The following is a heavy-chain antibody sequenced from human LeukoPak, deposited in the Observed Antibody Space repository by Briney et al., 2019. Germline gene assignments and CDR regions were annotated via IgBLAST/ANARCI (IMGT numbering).Heavy chain of an antibody. J-gene: IGHJ2*01. Sequence: PGGSLRLSCAASGFTFSSYWMHWVRQAPGKGLVWVSRINSDGSSTSYADSVKDRFTISRDNAKNTLYLQMNSLRAEDTAVYYCARGPGGYWYFDLWGRGTLVTVSS. D-gene: IGHD3-10*01. V-gene: IGHV3-74*01. CDR3: ARGPGGYWYFDL. CDR2: INSDGSST. CDR1: GFTFSSYW.